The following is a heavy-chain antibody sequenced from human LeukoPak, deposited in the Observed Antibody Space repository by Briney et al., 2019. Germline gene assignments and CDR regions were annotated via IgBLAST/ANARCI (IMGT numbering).Heavy chain of an antibody. D-gene: IGHD3-9*01. V-gene: IGHV3-9*01. CDR3: ARTFYDISTGYYPTGYMDV. Sequence: GGSLRLSCAVSGFTFDDYAMHWVRQVPGKGLKWVSGINWNSDSIGYADSVKGRFTISRDNAKNSLYLQMNSLRAEDTALYYCARTFYDISTGYYPTGYMDVWGKGTTVTVSS. CDR1: GFTFDDYA. J-gene: IGHJ6*03. CDR2: INWNSDSI.